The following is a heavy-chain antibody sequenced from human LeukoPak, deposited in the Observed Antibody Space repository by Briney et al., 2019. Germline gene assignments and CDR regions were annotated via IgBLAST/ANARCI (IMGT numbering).Heavy chain of an antibody. CDR3: ARARYYGSGSYPSSLDV. Sequence: GSLRLSCAASGFTFSRDSMNWVRQAPGKGLEWISYISHDGAIIYYADSVKGRFTISRDNAKNSLYLQMNSLRAEDTAVYYCARARYYGSGSYPSSLDVWGKGTTVTVSS. CDR2: ISHDGAII. V-gene: IGHV3-48*04. J-gene: IGHJ6*04. CDR1: GFTFSRDS. D-gene: IGHD3-10*01.